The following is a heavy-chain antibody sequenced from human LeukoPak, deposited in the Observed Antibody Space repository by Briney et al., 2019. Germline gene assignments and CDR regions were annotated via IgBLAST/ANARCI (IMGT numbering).Heavy chain of an antibody. Sequence: SETLSLTCAVYGGSFSGYYWSWIRQPPGKGLEWIGEINHSGSTNYNPSLKSRVTISVDTSKNQFSLKLSSVTAADTAVYYCARVAAAGTDYWGQGTLVTVSS. V-gene: IGHV4-34*01. CDR3: ARVAAAGTDY. D-gene: IGHD6-13*01. CDR2: INHSGST. CDR1: GGSFSGYY. J-gene: IGHJ4*02.